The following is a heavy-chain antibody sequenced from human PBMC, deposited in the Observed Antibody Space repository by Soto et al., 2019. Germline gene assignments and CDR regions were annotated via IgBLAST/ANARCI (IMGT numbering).Heavy chain of an antibody. J-gene: IGHJ3*02. CDR2: TYYRSKWYS. V-gene: IGHV6-1*01. CDR3: ARTIGMAGSLHAFDI. CDR1: GDSVSSNSAA. Sequence: SQTLSLTCSISGDSVSSNSAAWNWIRQSPSRGFEWLGRTYYRSKWYSDYAVSVKSRITINPDTSKNQFSLQLNSVTPEDTAVYYCARTIGMAGSLHAFDIWGQGTMVTVSS. D-gene: IGHD6-19*01.